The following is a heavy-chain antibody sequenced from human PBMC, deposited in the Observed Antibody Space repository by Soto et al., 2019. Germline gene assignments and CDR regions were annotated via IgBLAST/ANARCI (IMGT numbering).Heavy chain of an antibody. V-gene: IGHV4-59*01. CDR2: IYYSGST. D-gene: IGHD2-2*01. CDR3: ARGRWGIVVVPAGAQGFDY. CDR1: GGSISSYY. J-gene: IGHJ4*02. Sequence: SQTLSLTCTVSGGSISSYYWSWIRQPPGKGLEWIGYIYYSGSTNYNPSLKSRVTISVDTSKNQFSLKLSSVTAADTAVYYCARGRWGIVVVPAGAQGFDYWGQGTLVTVSS.